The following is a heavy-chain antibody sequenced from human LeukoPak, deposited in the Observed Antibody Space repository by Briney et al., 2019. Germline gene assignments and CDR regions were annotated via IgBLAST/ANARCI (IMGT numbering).Heavy chain of an antibody. J-gene: IGHJ4*02. CDR1: GYTFTSYG. CDR3: ARVRGYDSSGYYPGGY. V-gene: IGHV1-18*01. D-gene: IGHD3-22*01. Sequence: ASVKVSCKASGYTFTSYGISWVRQAPGQGLEWMGWISAYNGNTNYAQKLQGRVTMTTDTSTSTAYMELRSLRSDDTAVYYCARVRGYDSSGYYPGGYWGQGTLVTVSS. CDR2: ISAYNGNT.